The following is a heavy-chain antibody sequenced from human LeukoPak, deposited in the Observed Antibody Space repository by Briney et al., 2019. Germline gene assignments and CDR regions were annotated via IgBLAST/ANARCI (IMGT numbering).Heavy chain of an antibody. CDR1: GFTFSSYS. CDR2: ISSSSSYI. CDR3: ARGTYSSSLESYYFDY. J-gene: IGHJ4*02. V-gene: IGHV3-21*01. D-gene: IGHD6-6*01. Sequence: GGSLRLSWAASGFTFSSYSMSWVRQAPGKGLEWVSSISSSSSYIYYADSGKGRFTISRDNAKNSLYLQMNSLRAEDTAVYYCARGTYSSSLESYYFDYWGQGTLVTVSS.